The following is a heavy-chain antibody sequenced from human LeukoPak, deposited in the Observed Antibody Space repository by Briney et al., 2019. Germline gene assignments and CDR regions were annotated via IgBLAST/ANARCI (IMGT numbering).Heavy chain of an antibody. D-gene: IGHD4-17*01. CDR3: TRDADGDYEVVDY. Sequence: GGSLRLSCTASGFTFGDYGMSWFRQAPGKGLEWLGFIRSKAYGGTTEYAASVKGRFTISRDDSKSIAYLQMNSLRTEDTAVYYCTRDADGDYEVVDYWGQGTLVIVSS. J-gene: IGHJ4*02. CDR1: GFTFGDYG. CDR2: IRSKAYGGTT. V-gene: IGHV3-49*03.